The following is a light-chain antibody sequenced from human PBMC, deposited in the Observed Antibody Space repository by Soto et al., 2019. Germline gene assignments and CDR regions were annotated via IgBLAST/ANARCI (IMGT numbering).Light chain of an antibody. J-gene: IGLJ2*01. CDR3: AAWDDSLSGAV. CDR2: RDN. V-gene: IGLV1-47*01. CDR1: SSNIGSNY. Sequence: SVLTQPPSASGTPGQRVTISCSGSSSNIGSNYVYWYQQLPGSAPKPLIYRDNQRPSGVPDRFSGSKSGTSASLAISGLRSEDEADYYCAAWDDSLSGAVFGGGTKLTVL.